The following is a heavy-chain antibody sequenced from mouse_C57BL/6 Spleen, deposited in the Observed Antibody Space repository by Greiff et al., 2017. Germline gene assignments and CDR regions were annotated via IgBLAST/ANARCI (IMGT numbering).Heavy chain of an antibody. D-gene: IGHD1-1*01. Sequence: QVQLQQSGAELARPGASVKMSCKASGYTFTSYTMHWVKQRPGQGLEWIGYINPSSGYTKYNQKFKDKATLTADKSSSTAYMQLSSLTSEDSAVCYCGREDYYGSGDYWGQGTTLTVSS. J-gene: IGHJ2*01. CDR1: GYTFTSYT. CDR2: INPSSGYT. CDR3: GREDYYGSGDY. V-gene: IGHV1-4*01.